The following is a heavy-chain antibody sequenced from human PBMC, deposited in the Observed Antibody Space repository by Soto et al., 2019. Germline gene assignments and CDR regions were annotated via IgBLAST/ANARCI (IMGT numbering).Heavy chain of an antibody. J-gene: IGHJ4*02. CDR2: IYYSGST. CDR1: GGSISSYY. Sequence: PSETLSLTCTVSGGSISSYYWSWIRQPPGKGLEWIGYIYYSGSTNYNPSLKSRVTISVDTSKNQFSLKLSSVTAADTAVYYCARQGYCSGGSCYPGRSFDYWGQGTLVTVSS. V-gene: IGHV4-59*08. CDR3: ARQGYCSGGSCYPGRSFDY. D-gene: IGHD2-15*01.